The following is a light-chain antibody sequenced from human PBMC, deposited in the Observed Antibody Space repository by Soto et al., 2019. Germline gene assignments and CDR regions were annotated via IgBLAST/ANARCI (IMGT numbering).Light chain of an antibody. Sequence: IQMTQSPSTLSASVGDRVTITCRAIQSISSWLAWYQQKPGKAPKLLIYDASSLESGVPSRFSGSGSGTELTLTISRLQPDDFATYYCQQYNSYSPLTFGGGTQVEIK. J-gene: IGKJ4*01. CDR1: QSISSW. V-gene: IGKV1-5*01. CDR3: QQYNSYSPLT. CDR2: DAS.